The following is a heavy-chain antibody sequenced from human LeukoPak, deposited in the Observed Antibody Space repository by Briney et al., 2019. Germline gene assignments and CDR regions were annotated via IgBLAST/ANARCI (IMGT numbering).Heavy chain of an antibody. Sequence: SVKVSCKASGGTFSSYAISWVRQAPGQGLEWMGGIIPIFGTASYAQKFQGRVTITADESTSTAYMELSSLRASATAASYCANAHGYDFWSGYFVRDEGAGAFDLWGQGTMVTVSS. CDR1: GGTFSSYA. CDR3: ANAHGYDFWSGYFVRDEGAGAFDL. V-gene: IGHV1-69*01. J-gene: IGHJ3*01. D-gene: IGHD3-3*01. CDR2: IIPIFGTA.